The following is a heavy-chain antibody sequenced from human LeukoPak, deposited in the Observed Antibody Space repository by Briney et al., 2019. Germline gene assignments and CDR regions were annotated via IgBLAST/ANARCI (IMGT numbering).Heavy chain of an antibody. J-gene: IGHJ2*01. Sequence: PGGSLRLSCGASGFTFDDRAMHWVRQAPGKGLEWVSLISWNGGSTYYADSVKGRFTISRDNAKNTLYLQMNSLRAEDTAVYYCARVGWLQPRDYYWYFDLWGRGTLVTVSS. D-gene: IGHD5-24*01. V-gene: IGHV3-43D*04. CDR2: ISWNGGST. CDR1: GFTFDDRA. CDR3: ARVGWLQPRDYYWYFDL.